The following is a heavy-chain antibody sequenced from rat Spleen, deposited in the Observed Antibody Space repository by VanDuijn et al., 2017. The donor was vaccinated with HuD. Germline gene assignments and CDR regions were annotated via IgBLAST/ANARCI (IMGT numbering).Heavy chain of an antibody. J-gene: IGHJ2*01. CDR3: ATDNYYGYYYFDY. D-gene: IGHD1-7*01. Sequence: EVQLVESGGGLVQPGRSMKLSCAASGFTFSNYDMAWVRQAPTKGLEWVASINFDGSGTYYRDSVKGRFTISRDNAKSTLYLQMDSLRSEDTAAYYCATDNYYGYYYFDYWGQGVMVTVSS. CDR1: GFTFSNYD. V-gene: IGHV5-20*01. CDR2: INFDGSGT.